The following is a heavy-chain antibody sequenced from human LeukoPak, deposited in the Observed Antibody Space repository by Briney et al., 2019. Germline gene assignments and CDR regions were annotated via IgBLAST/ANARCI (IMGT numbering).Heavy chain of an antibody. Sequence: SETPSLTCTVSGGSISSDYWSWIRQPPGKGLEWIGYIYYSGSTNYNPSLESRVTISVDTSKNQFSLKLSSVTAAETAVYYCARLTSHYYDTSGYYAYQMDVWGKGTTVTVSS. J-gene: IGHJ6*03. CDR3: ARLTSHYYDTSGYYAYQMDV. CDR1: GGSISSDY. CDR2: IYYSGST. D-gene: IGHD3-22*01. V-gene: IGHV4-59*08.